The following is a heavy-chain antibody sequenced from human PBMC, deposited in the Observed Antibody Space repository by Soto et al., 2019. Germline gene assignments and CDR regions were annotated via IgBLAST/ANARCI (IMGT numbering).Heavy chain of an antibody. D-gene: IGHD6-13*01. CDR3: AGDRKDSSSWYGGDYFDY. V-gene: IGHV4-4*07. CDR1: GGSISSYY. Sequence: SETLSLTCTVSGGSISSYYWSWIRQPAGKGLEWIGRIYTSGSTNYNPSLKSRVTMSVDTSKNQFSLKLSSVTAADTAVYYCAGDRKDSSSWYGGDYFDYWGQGTLVTVSS. CDR2: IYTSGST. J-gene: IGHJ4*02.